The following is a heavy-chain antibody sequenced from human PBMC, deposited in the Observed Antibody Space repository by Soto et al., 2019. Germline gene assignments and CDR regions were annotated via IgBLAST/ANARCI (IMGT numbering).Heavy chain of an antibody. V-gene: IGHV3-30*04. CDR3: ARRRLPGRNADALDI. J-gene: IGHJ3*02. Sequence: QVQLVESGGGVVQPGRSLRLSCAASGFTFSTYAMHWVRQAPGEGLEWVAVISNDGSTTYYAGSVKGRFTISRDNSKNAVYLQMNSLRPDDTAMYSCARRRLPGRNADALDIWGPGTKVTVSS. D-gene: IGHD1-1*01. CDR1: GFTFSTYA. CDR2: ISNDGSTT.